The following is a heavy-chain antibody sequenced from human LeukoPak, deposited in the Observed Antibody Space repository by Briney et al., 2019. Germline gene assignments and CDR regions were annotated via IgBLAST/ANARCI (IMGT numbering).Heavy chain of an antibody. CDR3: ASDSYSPEYFQH. J-gene: IGHJ1*01. V-gene: IGHV3-23*01. D-gene: IGHD2-21*02. CDR2: ISGGGGIT. CDR1: GFTFSSYA. Sequence: PGGSLRLSCAASGFTFSSYAMSWVRQAPGKGLEWVSAISGGGGITYYAEAVKGRFTISRDNSKNTLYLQMNSLRAEDTAVYYCASDSYSPEYFQHWGQGTLVTVSS.